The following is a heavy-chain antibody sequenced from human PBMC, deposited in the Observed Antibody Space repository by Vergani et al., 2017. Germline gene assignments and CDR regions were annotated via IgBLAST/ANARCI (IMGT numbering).Heavy chain of an antibody. D-gene: IGHD6-19*01. CDR1: GASIRSSNYY. V-gene: IGHV4-39*01. J-gene: IGHJ5*02. CDR2: ISFSGST. CDR3: ARHSTVAWLVKLGWIDR. Sequence: QLQLQESGPGLVKPSATLSLTCSVSGASIRSSNYYWGWIRQPPGKGLEWIASISFSGSTYYNPSLKSRVTISLDTSKNQCSLKLSSVTAADTAVYFCARHSTVAWLVKLGWIDRWGQGILVTVSS.